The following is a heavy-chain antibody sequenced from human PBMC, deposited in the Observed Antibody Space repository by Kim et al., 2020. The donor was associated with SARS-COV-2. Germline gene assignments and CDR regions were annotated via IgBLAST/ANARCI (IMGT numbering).Heavy chain of an antibody. Sequence: ADSGKGRFTISRDNAKNSLYLQMNSLRAEDTAVYYCAKEKNWEKYYGMDVWGQGTTVTVSS. CDR3: AKEKNWEKYYGMDV. D-gene: IGHD7-27*01. J-gene: IGHJ6*02. V-gene: IGHV3-7*01.